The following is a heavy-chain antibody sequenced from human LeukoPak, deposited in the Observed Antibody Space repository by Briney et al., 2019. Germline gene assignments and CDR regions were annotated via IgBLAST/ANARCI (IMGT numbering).Heavy chain of an antibody. CDR1: GYTFTDDY. V-gene: IGHV1-2*02. J-gene: IGHJ5*02. D-gene: IGHD2-15*01. CDR2: INPNGGGT. Sequence: ASVKVSCKASGYTFTDDYMHWVRQAPGQGLEWMGWINPNGGGTKYAQKFQGRVTMTRETSISTAYMELSSLAYDDTAVYYCARDTCNGGSCFNWFDPWGQGTLVTVSS. CDR3: ARDTCNGGSCFNWFDP.